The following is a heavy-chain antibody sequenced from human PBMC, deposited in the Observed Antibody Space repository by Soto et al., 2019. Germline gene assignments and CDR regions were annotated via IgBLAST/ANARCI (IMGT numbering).Heavy chain of an antibody. CDR3: ARDFTGWPPGGVEA. D-gene: IGHD3-16*01. CDR2: ISAYTRNT. J-gene: IGHJ4*02. CDR1: GYTFTSYA. V-gene: IGHV1-18*01. Sequence: ASGKVSSRPSGYTFTSYAISWLRQPPGQGLEWMGWISAYTRNTVYAQELQGRVTMSTDTSTSTAYMELRSLRSDDTAVYYWARDFTGWPPGGVEARAQVTLIT.